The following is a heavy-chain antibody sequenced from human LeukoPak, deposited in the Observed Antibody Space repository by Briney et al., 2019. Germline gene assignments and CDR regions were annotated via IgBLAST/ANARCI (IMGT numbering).Heavy chain of an antibody. CDR2: IIPIFGTA. CDR3: ARWRDGYNFGGSYYFDY. CDR1: GGTFSSYA. J-gene: IGHJ4*02. V-gene: IGHV1-69*13. Sequence: SVKVSCKASGGTFSSYAISWVRQAPGQGLEWMGGIIPIFGTANYAQKFQGRVTITAGESTSTAYMELSSLRSEDTAVYYCARWRDGYNFGGSYYFDYWGQGTLVTVSS. D-gene: IGHD5-24*01.